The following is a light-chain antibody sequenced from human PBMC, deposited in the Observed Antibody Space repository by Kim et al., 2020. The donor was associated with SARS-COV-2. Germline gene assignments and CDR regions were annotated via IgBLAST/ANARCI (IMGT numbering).Light chain of an antibody. Sequence: VTISCTGGSSNIGAGYDVHWYQQLPGTAPKLLIYDNSNRPSGVPDRFSGSKSGTSASLAITGLQAEDEADYYCQSYDSSLSALYVFGTGTKVTVL. J-gene: IGLJ1*01. V-gene: IGLV1-40*01. CDR3: QSYDSSLSALYV. CDR2: DNS. CDR1: SSNIGAGYD.